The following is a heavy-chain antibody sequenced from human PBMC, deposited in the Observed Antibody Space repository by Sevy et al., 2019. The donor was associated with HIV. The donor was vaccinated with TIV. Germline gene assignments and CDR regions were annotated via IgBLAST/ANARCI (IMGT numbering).Heavy chain of an antibody. CDR2: VIPIFGTA. Sequence: ASVKVSCKASGGTFSSYAISWVRQAPGQGLEWMGGVIPIFGTANYAQKFQGRVTITADESTGTAYMELSSLRSEDTAVYYCARGTGGSYLKDFGYYYYGMDVWGQGTTVTVSS. CDR1: GGTFSSYA. D-gene: IGHD1-26*01. V-gene: IGHV1-69*13. CDR3: ARGTGGSYLKDFGYYYYGMDV. J-gene: IGHJ6*02.